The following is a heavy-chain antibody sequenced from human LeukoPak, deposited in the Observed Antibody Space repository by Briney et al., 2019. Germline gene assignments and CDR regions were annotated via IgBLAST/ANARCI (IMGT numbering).Heavy chain of an antibody. CDR3: ARDKVVGATYLDY. V-gene: IGHV3-7*01. D-gene: IGHD1-26*01. CDR2: IKQDGSEL. CDR1: GFTFSDYW. J-gene: IGHJ4*02. Sequence: GGSLRLSCAASGFTFSDYWMSWVRQAPGKGLEWVANIKQDGSELYYVDSVKGRFTISRDNAKNSLYLQMNSLRAEDTAVYYCARDKVVGATYLDYWGQGTLVTVSS.